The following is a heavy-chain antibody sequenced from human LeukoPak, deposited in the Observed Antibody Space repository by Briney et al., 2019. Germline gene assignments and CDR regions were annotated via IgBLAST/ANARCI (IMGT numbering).Heavy chain of an antibody. CDR1: GFTFSSYE. V-gene: IGHV3-30*02. CDR2: IRYDGSSQ. CDR3: AKDKLNYYFDY. Sequence: GGSLRLSCAASGFTFSSYEMNWVRQAPGKGLEWLAIIRYDGSSQYYADSVKGRFTISRDNSKNTLYLQMNSLRVEDTAVYYCAKDKLNYYFDYWGQGTLVTVSS. J-gene: IGHJ4*02.